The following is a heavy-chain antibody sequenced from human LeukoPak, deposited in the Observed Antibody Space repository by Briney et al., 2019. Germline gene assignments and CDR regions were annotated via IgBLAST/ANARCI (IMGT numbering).Heavy chain of an antibody. CDR3: ARGSALGYGDYEGYYFDY. J-gene: IGHJ4*02. Sequence: GGSLRLSCVASEFTFSRYWMGWVRQAPGKGLEWVSFIGTNSRTTYYGDSVKGRFTISRDNAKNSLYLQMNSLRAEDTAVYYCARGSALGYGDYEGYYFDYWGQGTLVTVSS. V-gene: IGHV3-48*04. CDR1: EFTFSRYW. D-gene: IGHD4-17*01. CDR2: IGTNSRTT.